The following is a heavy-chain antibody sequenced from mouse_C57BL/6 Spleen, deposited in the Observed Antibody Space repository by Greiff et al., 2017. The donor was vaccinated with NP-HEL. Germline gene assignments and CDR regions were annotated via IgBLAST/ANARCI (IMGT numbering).Heavy chain of an antibody. J-gene: IGHJ1*03. D-gene: IGHD2-4*01. CDR2: IWSGGST. CDR3: ARDYGGYFDV. CDR1: GFSLTSYG. V-gene: IGHV2-2*01. Sequence: QVQLQQSGPGLVQPSQSLSITCTVSGFSLTSYGVHWVRQSPGKGLEWLGVIWSGGSTDYNAAFISRLSISKDNSKSQVFFKMNSLQADDTAICYCARDYGGYFDVWGTGTTVTVSS.